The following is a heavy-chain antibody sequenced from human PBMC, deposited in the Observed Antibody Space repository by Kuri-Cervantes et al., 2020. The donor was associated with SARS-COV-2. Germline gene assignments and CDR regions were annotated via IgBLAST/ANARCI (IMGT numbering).Heavy chain of an antibody. D-gene: IGHD6-19*01. CDR3: ARDPGIAVAGGFDY. CDR1: GGSISSYY. Sequence: ESLKISCTVSGGSISSYYWSWIRQPAGKGLEWIGRIYTSGSTNYNPSLKSRVTMSVDTSKNQFSLKLSSVTAADTAAYYCARDPGIAVAGGFDYWGQGTLVTVSS. J-gene: IGHJ4*02. CDR2: IYTSGST. V-gene: IGHV4-4*07.